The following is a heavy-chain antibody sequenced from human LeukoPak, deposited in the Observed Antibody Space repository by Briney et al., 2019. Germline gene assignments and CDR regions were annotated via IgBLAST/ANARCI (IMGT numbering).Heavy chain of an antibody. V-gene: IGHV1-18*01. CDR3: ARLKMTTVTQPDMDV. D-gene: IGHD4-11*01. Sequence: ASVKVSCKASGYTFTSYGISWVRQAPGQGLEWMGWISAYNGNTNYAQKLQGRVTMTTDTSTSTAYMELRSLRSDDTAVYYCARLKMTTVTQPDMDVCGKGTTVTVSS. J-gene: IGHJ6*03. CDR1: GYTFTSYG. CDR2: ISAYNGNT.